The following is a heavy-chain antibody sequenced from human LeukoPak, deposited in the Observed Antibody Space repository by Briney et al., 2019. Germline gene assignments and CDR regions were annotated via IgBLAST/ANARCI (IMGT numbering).Heavy chain of an antibody. CDR2: IYYSGST. V-gene: IGHV4-39*07. Sequence: SETLSLTCTVSGGSISSSSYYWGWIRQPPGKGLEWIGSIYYSGSTYYNPSLKSRVTISVDTSKNQFSLKLSSVTAADTAVYYCARARYDILTGTTPFDYWGQGTLVTVSS. D-gene: IGHD3-9*01. J-gene: IGHJ4*02. CDR1: GGSISSSSYY. CDR3: ARARYDILTGTTPFDY.